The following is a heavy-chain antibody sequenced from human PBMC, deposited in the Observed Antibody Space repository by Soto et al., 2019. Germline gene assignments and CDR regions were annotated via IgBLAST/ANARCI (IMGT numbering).Heavy chain of an antibody. J-gene: IGHJ4*02. V-gene: IGHV4-30-4*01. CDR2: IFHSGTT. CDR3: ARAYYDVLTGYYVRYFDY. Sequence: SETLSLTCSVSGGSISSGDYYWSWIHQPPGKGLEWIGYIFHSGTTYYNPSLKSRVAISIDTSKKQFSLKLRSVTAADTAVYYCARAYYDVLTGYYVRYFDYWGQGNPVTAPQ. D-gene: IGHD3-9*01. CDR1: GGSISSGDYY.